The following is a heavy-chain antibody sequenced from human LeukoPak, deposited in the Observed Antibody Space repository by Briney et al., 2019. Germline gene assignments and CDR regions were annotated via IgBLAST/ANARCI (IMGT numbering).Heavy chain of an antibody. CDR3: AKGRRGCSSTSCYYGSDI. Sequence: GGSLRLSCAASGFTFSSYAMSWVRQAPGKGLEWVSGISGSGGSTYYADSVKGRFTISRDNSKNTLYLQMNSLRAEDTAVYYCAKGRRGCSSTSCYYGSDIWGQGTMVTVSS. J-gene: IGHJ3*02. D-gene: IGHD2-2*01. CDR1: GFTFSSYA. V-gene: IGHV3-23*01. CDR2: ISGSGGST.